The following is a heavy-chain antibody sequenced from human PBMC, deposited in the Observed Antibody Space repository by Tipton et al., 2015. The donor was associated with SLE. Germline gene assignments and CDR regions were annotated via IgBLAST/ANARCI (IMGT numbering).Heavy chain of an antibody. J-gene: IGHJ3*02. V-gene: IGHV3-13*05. D-gene: IGHD6-13*01. CDR1: GFTFSTSD. CDR3: ARGALATAPSDAFDI. Sequence: GSLRLSCAASGFTFSTSDMHWVRQAPGRGLEWVSAIDPDGDPYYSVSVKGRFTISRENAKNSLYLQMNNLTIGDTALYYCARGALATAPSDAFDIWGPGTMVTVSS. CDR2: IDPDGDP.